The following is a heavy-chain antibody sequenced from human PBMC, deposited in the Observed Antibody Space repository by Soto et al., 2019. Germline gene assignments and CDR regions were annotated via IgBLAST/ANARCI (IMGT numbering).Heavy chain of an antibody. CDR3: ARAISGYVT. D-gene: IGHD5-12*01. V-gene: IGHV1-3*04. Sequence: QVQLVQSGAEVKKPGASVKVSCKASGITYTTYAIHWVRQAPGQGLEWMGWINTGNGNTRYSQRFQGRVTLTTDTSANTAYMDLSSLTSEDTAVCYCARAISGYVTWGQGTLITVSS. J-gene: IGHJ5*02. CDR1: GITYTTYA. CDR2: INTGNGNT.